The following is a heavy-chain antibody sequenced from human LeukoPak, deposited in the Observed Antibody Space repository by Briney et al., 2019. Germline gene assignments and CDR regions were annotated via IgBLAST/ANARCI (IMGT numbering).Heavy chain of an antibody. CDR3: ARNGGNSDFDY. CDR2: IYHSGST. CDR1: GGSISSSSGNC. V-gene: IGHV4-4*02. Sequence: SETLSLTCAVSGGSISSSSGNCWTWVRQPPGKGLEWIGEIYHSGSTNYNPSLKSRVTMLLDKSKNQFSLKLSSVTAADTAVYYCARNGGNSDFDYWGQGTLVTISS. J-gene: IGHJ4*02. D-gene: IGHD4-23*01.